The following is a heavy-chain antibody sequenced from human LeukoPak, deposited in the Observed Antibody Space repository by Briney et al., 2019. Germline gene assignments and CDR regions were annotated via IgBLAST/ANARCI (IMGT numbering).Heavy chain of an antibody. CDR3: AREDGYNFDY. CDR1: GFTFNRYS. J-gene: IGHJ4*02. D-gene: IGHD5-24*01. Sequence: GGSLRLSCAASGFTFNRYSMPWVRQAPGQGLEWVSSISSSGSYMYYADSVKGRFTISRDNAKNSLYLQMNSLRVEDTAVYYCAREDGYNFDYWGQGTLVTVSS. CDR2: ISSSGSYM. V-gene: IGHV3-21*01.